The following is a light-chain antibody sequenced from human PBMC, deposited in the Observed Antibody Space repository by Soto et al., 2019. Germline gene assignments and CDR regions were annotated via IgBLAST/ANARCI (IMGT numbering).Light chain of an antibody. CDR1: QSVGNN. CDR3: HQYNGWPRT. Sequence: EVGMTQTPSTLSVSTGERATLSCRASQSVGNNLAWYQQKPGQAPRLLIYGASTRATGIPARFSGGGSGTEFTLTITSLQSEDFAVYYCHQYNGWPRTFGQGTKVDIK. J-gene: IGKJ1*01. V-gene: IGKV3-15*01. CDR2: GAS.